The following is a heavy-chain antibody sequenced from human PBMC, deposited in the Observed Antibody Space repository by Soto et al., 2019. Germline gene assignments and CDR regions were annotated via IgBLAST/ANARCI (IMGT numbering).Heavy chain of an antibody. CDR3: ATDILDY. J-gene: IGHJ4*02. CDR1: GFSFGNYW. Sequence: EVQLVESGGDLVQPGGSLRLSCAVSGFSFGNYWMSWVRQAPGKGLEWVGNINQNGSEKYYVDSVEGRFTISRDNAKNSEYLQMNSLGADDTAVYYCATDILDYWGQGTLVTVSS. CDR2: INQNGSEK. V-gene: IGHV3-7*05.